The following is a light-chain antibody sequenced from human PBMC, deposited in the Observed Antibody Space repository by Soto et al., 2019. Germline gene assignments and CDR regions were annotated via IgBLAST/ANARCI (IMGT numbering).Light chain of an antibody. CDR2: DVS. CDR3: QQYENSVMYT. CDR1: QSVRSSF. J-gene: IGKJ2*01. V-gene: IGKV3-20*01. Sequence: EIVLTQSPGTLSLSPGERATLSCRASQSVRSSFFAWYQQKPGQAPRLLIYDVSVRATGIPDSVSGSGSGTDFTVTINRLEPEDFEVYDCQQYENSVMYTFGQGTKVEIK.